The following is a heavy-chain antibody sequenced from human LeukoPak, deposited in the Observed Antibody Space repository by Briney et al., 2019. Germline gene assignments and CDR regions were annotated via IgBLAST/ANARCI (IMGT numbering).Heavy chain of an antibody. J-gene: IGHJ4*02. D-gene: IGHD3-10*01. Sequence: GESLKISCKGSGYSFTSYWIGWVRQMPGKGLECMGIIYPGDSDTRYSPSFQGQVTISADKSISTAYLQWSSLKASDTAMYYCARRRGGSGSYYNAYFDYWGQGTLVTVSS. CDR1: GYSFTSYW. CDR2: IYPGDSDT. CDR3: ARRRGGSGSYYNAYFDY. V-gene: IGHV5-51*01.